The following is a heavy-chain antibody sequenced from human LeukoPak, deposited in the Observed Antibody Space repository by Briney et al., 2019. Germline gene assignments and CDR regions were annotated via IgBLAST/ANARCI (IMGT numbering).Heavy chain of an antibody. V-gene: IGHV4-59*08. CDR2: IHYSGNT. Sequence: SETLSLACTVSDVSISPKLWSWIRQPPGKGLEWIGYIHYSGNTHYNPSLESRVTISVDTSKNQVSLKLISVTAADTAVYYCARHILQGGTVFDVWGQGTLVTVSS. D-gene: IGHD1-26*01. J-gene: IGHJ4*02. CDR1: DVSISPKL. CDR3: ARHILQGGTVFDV.